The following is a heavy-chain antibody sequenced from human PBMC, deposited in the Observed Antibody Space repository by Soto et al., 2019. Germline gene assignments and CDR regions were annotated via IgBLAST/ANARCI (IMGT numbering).Heavy chain of an antibody. Sequence: PSETLSLTCTVSGGSISSGCYYWSWIRQPPGKGLEWIGYIFYSGTTYYNPSLKSRVTVSVDTSKNQFSLKLSSVTAADTAVYYCARGLPGCTNGVCYIHWFDPWGQGTLVTVSS. V-gene: IGHV4-61*01. CDR1: GGSISSGCYY. CDR2: IFYSGTT. J-gene: IGHJ5*02. CDR3: ARGLPGCTNGVCYIHWFDP. D-gene: IGHD2-8*01.